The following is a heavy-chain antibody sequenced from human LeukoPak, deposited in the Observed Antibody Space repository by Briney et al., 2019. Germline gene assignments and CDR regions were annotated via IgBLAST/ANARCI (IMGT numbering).Heavy chain of an antibody. D-gene: IGHD2-15*01. V-gene: IGHV3-49*03. CDR3: SRGRSNTLDY. CDR2: VRSRAFGETT. J-gene: IGHJ4*02. CDR1: GFAFGDYA. Sequence: PGRSLRLSCTASGFAFGDYAVSWFRQPPGKGLEWVGFVRSRAFGETTDYAASVKGRFIISRDDSKTIAYLQMNSLKTEDTAVYYCSRGRSNTLDYWGQGTQVTVSS.